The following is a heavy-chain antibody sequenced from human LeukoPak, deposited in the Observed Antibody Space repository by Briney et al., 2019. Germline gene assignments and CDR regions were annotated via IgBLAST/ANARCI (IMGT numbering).Heavy chain of an antibody. V-gene: IGHV1-18*01. Sequence: ASVKVSCKTSGYTFTYYVISWVRQAPGQGLEWMGWINAYNGNTNDAQKFQGRVTMTTDTSTSTAYMELRSLRSDDAAVYYCARGEKPYDYWGQGTLVSVSS. CDR2: INAYNGNT. CDR1: GYTFTYYV. D-gene: IGHD1-26*01. J-gene: IGHJ4*02. CDR3: ARGEKPYDY.